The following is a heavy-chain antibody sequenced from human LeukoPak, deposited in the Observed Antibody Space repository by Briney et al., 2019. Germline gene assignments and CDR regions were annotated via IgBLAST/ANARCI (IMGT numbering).Heavy chain of an antibody. CDR2: IYYSGST. V-gene: IGHV4-59*01. CDR1: GGSISSYY. CDR3: ARAGFPYVLDAFDI. D-gene: IGHD3-10*01. Sequence: SEILSLTCTDYGGSISSYYWSWIRQPPGKGMEWIGYIYYSGSTNYNPSLKSRVTISVDTSKNQFSLKLSSVTAADTAVYYCARAGFPYVLDAFDIWGQGTMVTVSS. J-gene: IGHJ3*02.